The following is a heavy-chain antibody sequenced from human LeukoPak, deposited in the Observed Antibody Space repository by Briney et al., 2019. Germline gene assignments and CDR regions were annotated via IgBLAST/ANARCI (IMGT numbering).Heavy chain of an antibody. J-gene: IGHJ4*02. D-gene: IGHD4-17*01. CDR2: INAGNGNT. CDR3: AREDYGDYHFDY. Sequence: ASVNVSCKASGYTFTSYAMHWVRQAPGQRLEWMGWINAGNGNTKYSQKFQGRVTITRDTSASTAYMELSSLRSEDTAVYYCAREDYGDYHFDYWGQGTLVTVSS. CDR1: GYTFTSYA. V-gene: IGHV1-3*01.